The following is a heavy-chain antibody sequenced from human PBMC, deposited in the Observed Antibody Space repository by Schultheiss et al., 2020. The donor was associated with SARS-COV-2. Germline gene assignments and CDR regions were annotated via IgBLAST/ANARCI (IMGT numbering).Heavy chain of an antibody. Sequence: ASVKVSCKASGYTFTSYGISWVRQAPGQGLEWMGWISAYNGNTNYAQKFQGRVTITADKSTSTAYMELRSLRSEDTAVYYCARGPSGMDVWGQGTTVTVSS. CDR3: ARGPSGMDV. CDR2: ISAYNGNT. CDR1: GYTFTSYG. V-gene: IGHV1-18*01. J-gene: IGHJ6*02.